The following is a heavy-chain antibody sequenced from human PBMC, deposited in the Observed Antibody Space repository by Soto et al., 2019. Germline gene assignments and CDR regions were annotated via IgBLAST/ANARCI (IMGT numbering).Heavy chain of an antibody. D-gene: IGHD6-13*01. CDR3: ARSRKEYSSSWYVD. Sequence: QVQLQQWGAGLLKPSETLSLTCAVYDGSFSTYYWSWIRQPPGKGLEWIGEINHSGSTNFNPSLNSRVTISVDTSKNQFSLKLTSVTAAVTAVYFCARSRKEYSSSWYVDWGQGTLVTVSS. CDR1: DGSFSTYY. CDR2: INHSGST. V-gene: IGHV4-34*01. J-gene: IGHJ4*02.